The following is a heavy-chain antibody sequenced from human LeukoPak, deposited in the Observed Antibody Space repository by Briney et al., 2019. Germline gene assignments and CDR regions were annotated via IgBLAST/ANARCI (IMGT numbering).Heavy chain of an antibody. CDR2: IGTAGDT. D-gene: IGHD3-9*01. CDR1: GFTFSSYD. Sequence: GGSLRLSCAASGFTFSSYDMHWDRQATGKGLEWVSAIGTAGDTYYPGSVKGRFTISRENAKNSLYLQMNSLRAGDTAVYYCARATYYDILTGYYIFDYWGQGTLVTVSS. V-gene: IGHV3-13*01. J-gene: IGHJ4*02. CDR3: ARATYYDILTGYYIFDY.